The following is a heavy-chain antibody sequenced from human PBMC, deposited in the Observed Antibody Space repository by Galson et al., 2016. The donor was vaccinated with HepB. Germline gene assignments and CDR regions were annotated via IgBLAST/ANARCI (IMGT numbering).Heavy chain of an antibody. Sequence: SLRLSCAASRFTFINSWMSWVRQAPGKGLEYVSGISNNGGAKYHADSVKGRFTISRDNSKNTVDLHMSSLRPEDTAVYYCVRAWSGSSPDYWGQGTQVTVSS. D-gene: IGHD1-26*01. V-gene: IGHV3-64D*09. CDR1: RFTFINSW. CDR2: ISNNGGAK. J-gene: IGHJ4*02. CDR3: VRAWSGSSPDY.